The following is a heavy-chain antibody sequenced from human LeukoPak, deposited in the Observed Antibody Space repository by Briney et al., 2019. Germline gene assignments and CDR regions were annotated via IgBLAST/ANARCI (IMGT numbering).Heavy chain of an antibody. J-gene: IGHJ4*02. V-gene: IGHV7-4-1*02. Sequence: ASVKVSCKASGYTFTGSALNWVRQAPGQGLEWMGWINTSTGNPTYAQGFTGRFVFSLDTSVSTAYLHISSLKAEDTAVYYCATDLKKGDSGCFDYWGQGTLVTVSS. CDR3: ATDLKKGDSGCFDY. CDR2: INTSTGNP. D-gene: IGHD6-19*01. CDR1: GYTFTGSA.